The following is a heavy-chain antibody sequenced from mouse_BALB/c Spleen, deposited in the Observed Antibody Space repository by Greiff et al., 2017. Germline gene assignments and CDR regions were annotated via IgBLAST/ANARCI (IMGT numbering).Heavy chain of an antibody. D-gene: IGHD2-10*02. CDR1: GFTFSSYA. CDR2: ISSGGSYT. V-gene: IGHV5-9-3*01. J-gene: IGHJ2*01. Sequence: EVQLVESGGGLVKPGGSLKLSCAASGFTFSSYAMSWVRQTPEKRLEWVATISSGGSYTYYPDSVKGRFTISRDNAKNTLYLQMSSLRSEDTAMYYCARDSYGHWGQGTTLTVSS. CDR3: ARDSYGH.